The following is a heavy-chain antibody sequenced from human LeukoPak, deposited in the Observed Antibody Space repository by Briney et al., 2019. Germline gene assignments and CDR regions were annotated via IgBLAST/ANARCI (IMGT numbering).Heavy chain of an antibody. CDR2: INSDGSST. Sequence: GGSLRLSCAASGFTFSSYWMHWVRQAPGKGLLWVSRINSDGSSTSYADSVKGRFTISRDDAKNTLYLQMNSLRAEDTAVYYCARRIAAAAAPYYFDYWGQGTLVTVSS. D-gene: IGHD6-13*01. V-gene: IGHV3-74*01. J-gene: IGHJ4*02. CDR1: GFTFSSYW. CDR3: ARRIAAAAAPYYFDY.